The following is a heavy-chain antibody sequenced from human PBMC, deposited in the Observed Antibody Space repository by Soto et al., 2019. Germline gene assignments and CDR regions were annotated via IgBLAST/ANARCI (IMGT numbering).Heavy chain of an antibody. CDR1: GFTFSSYG. J-gene: IGHJ5*02. D-gene: IGHD5-12*01. V-gene: IGHV3-30*18. CDR2: ISYDGSNK. Sequence: GGSLRLSCAASGFTFSSYGMHWVRQAPGKGLEWVAVISYDGSNKYYADSVKGRFTISRDNSKNTLYLQMNSLRAEDTAVYYCAKYKWLRVPLFDPWGQGTLVTVSS. CDR3: AKYKWLRVPLFDP.